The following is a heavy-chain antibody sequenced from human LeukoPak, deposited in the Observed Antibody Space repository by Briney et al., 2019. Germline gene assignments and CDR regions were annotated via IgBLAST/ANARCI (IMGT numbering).Heavy chain of an antibody. CDR1: GYTFTGYY. CDR2: INPNSGDT. CDR3: ARRVDYYDSSGPLRY. D-gene: IGHD3-22*01. J-gene: IGHJ4*02. Sequence: ASVKVSCKASGYTFTGYYMHWVRQAPGQGLEWMGWINPNSGDTNYAQKFQGRVTMTRDTSINTAYMELSSLRSDDTAVYYCARRVDYYDSSGPLRYWGQGVLVTVSS. V-gene: IGHV1-2*02.